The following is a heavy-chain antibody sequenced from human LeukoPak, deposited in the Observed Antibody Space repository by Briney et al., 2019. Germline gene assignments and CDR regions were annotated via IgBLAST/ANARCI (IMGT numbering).Heavy chain of an antibody. CDR2: NSSSSSTI. CDR3: ARDDGIAVAGGADY. Sequence: GGSLRLSCAASGFTFSSYSMNWVRQAPGKGLEWVSYNSSSSSTIYYADSVKGRFTISRDNAKNSLYLQMNSLRAEDTAVYYCARDDGIAVAGGADYWGQGTLVTVSS. J-gene: IGHJ4*02. V-gene: IGHV3-48*04. CDR1: GFTFSSYS. D-gene: IGHD6-19*01.